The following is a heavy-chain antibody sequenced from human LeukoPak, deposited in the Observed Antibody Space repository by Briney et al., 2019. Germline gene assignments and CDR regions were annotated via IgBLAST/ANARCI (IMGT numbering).Heavy chain of an antibody. CDR1: GYTLTELS. Sequence: ASVKVSCKVSGYTLTELSMHWVRQAPGKGLEWMGGFDPEDGETIYAQKFQGRVTMTEDTSTDTAYMELSSLRAEDTAVYYCARDLWVVGWELLGPGYFDYWGQGTLVTVSS. D-gene: IGHD1-26*01. CDR2: FDPEDGET. CDR3: ARDLWVVGWELLGPGYFDY. J-gene: IGHJ4*02. V-gene: IGHV1-24*01.